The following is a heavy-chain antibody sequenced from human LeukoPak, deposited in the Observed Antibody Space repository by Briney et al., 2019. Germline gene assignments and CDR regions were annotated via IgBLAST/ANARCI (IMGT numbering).Heavy chain of an antibody. CDR3: ARAYRGSYDFDY. V-gene: IGHV1-24*01. J-gene: IGHJ4*02. Sequence: ASVKVSCKVSGYTLTELSMHWVRQAPGKGLEGMGGFDPEDGETIYAQKFQGRVTMTEDTSTDTAYMELSSLRSEDTAVYCCARAYRGSYDFDYWGQGTLVTVSS. D-gene: IGHD1-26*01. CDR2: FDPEDGET. CDR1: GYTLTELS.